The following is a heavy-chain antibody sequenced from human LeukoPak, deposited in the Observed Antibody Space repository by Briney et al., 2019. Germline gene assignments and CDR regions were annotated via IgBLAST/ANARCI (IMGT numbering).Heavy chain of an antibody. Sequence: SETLSLTCTVSGGSISSYYWSWIRQPPGKGLEWIGYIYYSGSTYYNPSLKSRVTISVDTSKNQFSLKLSSVTAADTAVYYCARSRIAAAEVYFQHWGQGTLVTVSS. CDR1: GGSISSYY. D-gene: IGHD6-13*01. J-gene: IGHJ1*01. CDR2: IYYSGST. CDR3: ARSRIAAAEVYFQH. V-gene: IGHV4-59*08.